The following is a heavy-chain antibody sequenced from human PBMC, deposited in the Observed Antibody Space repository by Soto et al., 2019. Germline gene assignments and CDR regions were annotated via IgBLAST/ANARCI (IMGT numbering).Heavy chain of an antibody. Sequence: QVQLQESGPGLVKPSETLSLTCTVSGGSISSYYWSWIRQPPGKGLEWIGYIYYSGSTNYNPSLKSRVTISVDPSKNQFSLKLSSVTAADTAVYYCARGDPLLWFGETVYYGMDVWGQGTTVTVSS. CDR2: IYYSGST. D-gene: IGHD3-10*01. V-gene: IGHV4-59*01. CDR3: ARGDPLLWFGETVYYGMDV. J-gene: IGHJ6*02. CDR1: GGSISSYY.